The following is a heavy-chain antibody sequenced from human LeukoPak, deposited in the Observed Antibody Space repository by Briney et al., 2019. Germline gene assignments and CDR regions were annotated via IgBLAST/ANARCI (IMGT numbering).Heavy chain of an antibody. CDR3: ARHSYGDYLDY. CDR1: GGSFSGYY. V-gene: IGHV4-34*01. Sequence: SETLSLTCAAYGGSFSGYYWSWIRQPPGKGLEWIGEINHSGSTNYNPSLKSRVTISVDTSKNQFSLKLSSVTAADTAVYYCARHSYGDYLDYWGQGTLVTVSS. J-gene: IGHJ4*02. D-gene: IGHD4-17*01. CDR2: INHSGST.